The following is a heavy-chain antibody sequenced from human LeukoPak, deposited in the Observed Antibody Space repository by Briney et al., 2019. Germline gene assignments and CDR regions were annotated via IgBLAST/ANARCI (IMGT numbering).Heavy chain of an antibody. D-gene: IGHD2-15*01. J-gene: IGHJ3*02. CDR3: ASQYCSGGSCYSHDAFDI. Sequence: PGGSLRLSCAASGFTFSSYGMHWVRQAPGKGLEWVAFIRYDGSNKYYADSVKGRFTISRDNSKNTLYLQMNSLRAEDTAVYYCASQYCSGGSCYSHDAFDIWGQGTMVTVSS. CDR2: IRYDGSNK. CDR1: GFTFSSYG. V-gene: IGHV3-30*02.